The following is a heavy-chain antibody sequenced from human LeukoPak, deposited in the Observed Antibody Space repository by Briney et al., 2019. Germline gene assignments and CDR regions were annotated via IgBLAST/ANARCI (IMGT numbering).Heavy chain of an antibody. D-gene: IGHD6-19*01. Sequence: GGSLRLSCAASGFTFDDYAMHWVRQAPGKGLEWVSGISWNSGSIGYADSVKGRFTISRDNAKNSLYLQMNSLRAEDTALYYCATENSSGWAYYFDYWGQGTLVTVSS. V-gene: IGHV3-9*01. CDR1: GFTFDDYA. CDR3: ATENSSGWAYYFDY. CDR2: ISWNSGSI. J-gene: IGHJ4*02.